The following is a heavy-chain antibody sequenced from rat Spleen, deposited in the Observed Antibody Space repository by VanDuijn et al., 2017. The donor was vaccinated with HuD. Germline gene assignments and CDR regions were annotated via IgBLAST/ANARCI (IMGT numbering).Heavy chain of an antibody. V-gene: IGHV5S23*01. CDR1: GFTFSNYD. Sequence: EVQLVESDGGLVQPGRSLKLSCAASGFTFSNYDMAWVRQAPTKGLEWVASISSGGGGTYYPDSVKGRFTISRDNAKSTLYLQMDSLRSEDTATYYCASHGPRISRFAYWGQGTLVTVSS. J-gene: IGHJ3*01. CDR2: ISSGGGGT. CDR3: ASHGPRISRFAY. D-gene: IGHD1-6*01.